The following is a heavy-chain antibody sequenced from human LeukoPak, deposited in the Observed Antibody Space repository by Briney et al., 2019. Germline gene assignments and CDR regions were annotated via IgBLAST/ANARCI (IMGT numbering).Heavy chain of an antibody. V-gene: IGHV4-34*01. J-gene: IGHJ6*02. CDR1: GGSFSGYY. Sequence: SETLSLTCAVYGGSFSGYYWSWIRQPPGKRLEWIGEINHSGSTNYNPSLKSRVTISVDTSKNQFSLKLSSVTAADTAVYYCARRWQVYYYGMDVWGQGTTVTVSS. CDR3: ARRWQVYYYGMDV. CDR2: INHSGST. D-gene: IGHD6-19*01.